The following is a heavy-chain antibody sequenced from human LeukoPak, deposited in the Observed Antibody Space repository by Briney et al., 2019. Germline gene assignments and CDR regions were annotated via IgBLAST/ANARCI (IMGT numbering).Heavy chain of an antibody. V-gene: IGHV4-59*01. Sequence: PSETLSLTCPVSGGSISNYYYWTWIRQPPGKGLEWIGYVYYTGSTNFNPSLKSRVTMSLDTSRNQFSLKLTSLTAADTAVYYCARGRTFDNWGQGTLVTVSS. CDR1: GGSISNYY. J-gene: IGHJ4*02. CDR3: ARGRTFDN. CDR2: VYYTGST.